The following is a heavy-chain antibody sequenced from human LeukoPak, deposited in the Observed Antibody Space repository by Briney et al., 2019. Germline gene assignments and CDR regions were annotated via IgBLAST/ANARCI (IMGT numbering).Heavy chain of an antibody. CDR3: ARDPPAVTANTYG. D-gene: IGHD5-18*01. Sequence: PGGSLRLSCAASGFTVSNNYMNWVRQAAGKGLEWVSLIYSGGTTYYADSVKGRFTISRDGSKNTLYLQMNSLRVEDTAVYYCARDPPAVTANTYGWGQGTLVTVSS. J-gene: IGHJ4*02. CDR2: IYSGGTT. V-gene: IGHV3-66*01. CDR1: GFTVSNNY.